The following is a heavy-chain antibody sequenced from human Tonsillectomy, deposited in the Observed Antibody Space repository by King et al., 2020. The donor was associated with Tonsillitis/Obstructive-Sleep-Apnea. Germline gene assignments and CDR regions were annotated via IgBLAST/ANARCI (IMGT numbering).Heavy chain of an antibody. CDR2: ISWNSGSI. CDR3: AKDGQSRVPYYLDV. D-gene: IGHD2-2*01. Sequence: VQLVESGGGLVQPGRSLRLSCAASGFTFDDYAMHWVRQAPGKGLEWVSGISWNSGSIGYGDSVKGRFTISRDNAKNSLYLQMNRLRAEDTVLYYCAKDGQSRVPYYLDVWGKGTTVTVSS. CDR1: GFTFDDYA. J-gene: IGHJ6*03. V-gene: IGHV3-9*01.